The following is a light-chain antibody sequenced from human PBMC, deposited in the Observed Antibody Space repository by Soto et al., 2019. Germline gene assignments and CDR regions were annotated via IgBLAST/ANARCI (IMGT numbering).Light chain of an antibody. Sequence: EIVLTQSPATLSLSPGERATLSFSASQSVSSYLAWYPQKPGQAPRLLIYDASNMATDIPARFSGSGSGTDFTLTISSLEPEDCAVYYCLQRSCWSWTFGQGTKVEIK. CDR1: QSVSSY. CDR3: LQRSCWSWT. J-gene: IGKJ1*01. V-gene: IGKV3-11*01. CDR2: DAS.